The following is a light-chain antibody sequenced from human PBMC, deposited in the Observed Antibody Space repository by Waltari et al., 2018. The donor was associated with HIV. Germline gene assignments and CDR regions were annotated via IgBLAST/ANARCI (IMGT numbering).Light chain of an antibody. CDR3: YSIDSSGNHRV. Sequence: SYELTQPPSVSVSPGQTARLTCSGDALTKKTAYWYQQKSGQAPVLVIYEDSKRPSGIPERFSGSSSGTMATLTISGAQVEDEADYYCYSIDSSGNHRVFGGGTKLTVL. CDR1: ALTKKT. V-gene: IGLV3-10*01. J-gene: IGLJ2*01. CDR2: EDS.